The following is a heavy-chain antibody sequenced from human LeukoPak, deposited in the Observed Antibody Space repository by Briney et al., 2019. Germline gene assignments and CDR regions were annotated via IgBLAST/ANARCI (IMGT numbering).Heavy chain of an antibody. V-gene: IGHV1-58*01. Sequence: SVKVSCKASGFTFPSSGVQWVRQARGQRLEWIGWIVVSSGNTNYAQKFQERVTITRDMSTSTAYMELSSLRSEDTVVYYCAAVGWEYSSSPLPMDVWGQGTTVTVSS. CDR1: GFTFPSSG. CDR2: IVVSSGNT. J-gene: IGHJ6*02. CDR3: AAVGWEYSSSPLPMDV. D-gene: IGHD6-6*01.